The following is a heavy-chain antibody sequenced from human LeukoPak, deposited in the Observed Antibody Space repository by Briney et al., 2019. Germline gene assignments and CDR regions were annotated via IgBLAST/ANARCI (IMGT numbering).Heavy chain of an antibody. CDR2: ISAYNGNT. CDR1: GYTFPSYG. CDR3: ATPGWFGEFAY. J-gene: IGHJ4*02. V-gene: IGHV1-18*01. Sequence: ASVNVSCKASGYTFPSYGISWVRQAPGQGLEWMGWISAYNGNTNYAQKLQGRVTMNTDTSTRTAYMELRSLRSDDTAVYYCATPGWFGEFAYWGQGTLVTVSS. D-gene: IGHD3-10*01.